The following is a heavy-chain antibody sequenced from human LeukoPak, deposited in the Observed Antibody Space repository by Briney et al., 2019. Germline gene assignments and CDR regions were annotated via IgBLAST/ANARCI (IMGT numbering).Heavy chain of an antibody. CDR1: GGTFSSYA. J-gene: IGHJ6*03. Sequence: GASVKVSCTASGGTFSSYAISWVRQAPGQGLEWMGRIIPIFGTANYAQKFQGRVTITTDESTSTAYMELSSLRSEDTAVYYCARDRDTAMDYYYYMDVWGKGTTVTVSS. CDR3: ARDRDTAMDYYYYMDV. D-gene: IGHD5-18*01. V-gene: IGHV1-69*05. CDR2: IIPIFGTA.